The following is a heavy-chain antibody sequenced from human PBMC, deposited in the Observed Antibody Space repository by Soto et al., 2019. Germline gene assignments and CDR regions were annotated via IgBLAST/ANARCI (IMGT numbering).Heavy chain of an antibody. D-gene: IGHD6-19*01. V-gene: IGHV1-69*13. CDR1: GGTFSSYA. J-gene: IGHJ4*02. CDR2: IIPIFGTA. Sequence: GASVKVSCKASGGTFSSYAISWVRQAPGQGLEWMGGIIPIFGTANYAQKFQGRVTITADESTSTAYMELSSLRSEDTAVYYCARSYSSGWFDGAPSHIDYWGQGTLVTVSS. CDR3: ARSYSSGWFDGAPSHIDY.